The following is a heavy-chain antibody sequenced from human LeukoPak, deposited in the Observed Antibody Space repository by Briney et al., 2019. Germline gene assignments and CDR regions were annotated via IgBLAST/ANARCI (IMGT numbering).Heavy chain of an antibody. V-gene: IGHV2-5*02. CDR1: GFSVTTSGVG. CDR2: IYWDGDK. J-gene: IGHJ4*02. CDR3: AHKEYYALGTLGDSFDY. Sequence: SGPTLVNPTQTLTLTCTFSGFSVTTSGVGVGWIRQPPGKALEWLAVIYWDGDKRYSPSLKSRLTITKATSKNQVVLTMTNMNPVDTATYYCAHKEYYALGTLGDSFDYWGQGTLVAVSS. D-gene: IGHD3/OR15-3a*01.